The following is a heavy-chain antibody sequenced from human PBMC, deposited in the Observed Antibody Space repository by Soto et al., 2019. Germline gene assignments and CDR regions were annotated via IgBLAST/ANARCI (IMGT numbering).Heavy chain of an antibody. CDR2: IIPIFRTT. Sequence: QVQLVQSGAEVKRPGSSVKVSCKASGGTFSRKALSWLRQAPGQGFEWMGGIIPIFRTTNYAQTFQGRVTITADESATPGYMELSGLTSEDTAVYYCASSSTSSGADYYGVDVWGQGTTVTVSS. J-gene: IGHJ6*02. CDR3: ASSSTSSGADYYGVDV. D-gene: IGHD6-6*01. CDR1: GGTFSRKA. V-gene: IGHV1-69*01.